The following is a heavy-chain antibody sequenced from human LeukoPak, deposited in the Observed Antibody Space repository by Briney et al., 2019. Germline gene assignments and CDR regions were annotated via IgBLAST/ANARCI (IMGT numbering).Heavy chain of an antibody. D-gene: IGHD3-16*01. CDR1: GGSFSGYY. CDR2: INHSGST. J-gene: IGHJ5*02. Sequence: SETLSLTCAVYGGSFSGYYWSWIRQPPGKGLEWIGEINHSGSTNYNPSLKSRVTISVDTSKNQFSLKLSSVTAADTAVYYCARGRLGDWFDPWGQETLVTVSS. V-gene: IGHV4-34*01. CDR3: ARGRLGDWFDP.